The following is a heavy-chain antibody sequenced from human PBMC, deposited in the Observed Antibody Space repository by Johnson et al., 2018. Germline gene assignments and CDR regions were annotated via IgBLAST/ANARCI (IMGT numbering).Heavy chain of an antibody. CDR1: GYTFTSYD. V-gene: IGHV1-8*01. D-gene: IGHD1-26*01. J-gene: IGHJ1*01. CDR2: MNPNSGNT. CDR3: ARGSVGATMRGYFQH. Sequence: QVQLVQSGAEVKKPGASVKVSCKASGYTFTSYDINWVRQATGQGLEWMGWMNPNSGNTGYAQKFQGRVTMTRNTSISTAYMERRSLRTEDTGVYYWARGSVGATMRGYFQHWGQGTLVTVSS.